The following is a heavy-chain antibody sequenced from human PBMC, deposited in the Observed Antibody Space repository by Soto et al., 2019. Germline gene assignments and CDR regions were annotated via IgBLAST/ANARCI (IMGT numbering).Heavy chain of an antibody. V-gene: IGHV4-30-4*01. J-gene: IGHJ4*02. CDR1: GGPIKTGDYY. CDR2: VFYSGAT. Sequence: QVQLKESGPGLVKPSETLSLTCNVSGGPIKTGDYYWNWIRQPPGKGLEWIGYVFYSGATNYSPSLKSRAAISMDTSKNQFSLSLTSVTAAGTAVYYCARAGFSYGHLLFWGQGIRVTVSP. CDR3: ARAGFSYGHLLF. D-gene: IGHD3-10*01.